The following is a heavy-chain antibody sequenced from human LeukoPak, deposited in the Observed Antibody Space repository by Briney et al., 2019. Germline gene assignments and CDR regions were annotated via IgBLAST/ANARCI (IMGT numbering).Heavy chain of an antibody. V-gene: IGHV1-18*01. CDR2: ISAYNGNT. J-gene: IGHJ4*02. CDR3: ARVLRRYSSGWGGVDY. D-gene: IGHD6-19*01. CDR1: GYTFTSYG. Sequence: ASVKVSCKASGYTFTSYGISWVRQAPGQGLEWMGWISAYNGNTNYAQKLRGRVTMTTDTSTSTAYMELRSLRSDDTAVYYCARVLRRYSSGWGGVDYWGQGTLVTVSS.